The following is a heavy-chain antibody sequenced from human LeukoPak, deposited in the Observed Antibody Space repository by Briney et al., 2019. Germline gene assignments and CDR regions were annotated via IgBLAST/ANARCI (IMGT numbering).Heavy chain of an antibody. CDR1: AFTVSSNY. V-gene: IGHV3-66*01. Sequence: GGSRTLSCAASAFTVSSNYMSWVRQAPGKGLDWDSVIDTGGSTYYADSVKGRFTISRDNSKNTLYLQMNSLRAEDTAVYYGARTAGIAAAGTSWFDPWGQGTRVTVSS. J-gene: IGHJ5*02. D-gene: IGHD6-13*01. CDR3: ARTAGIAAAGTSWFDP. CDR2: IDTGGST.